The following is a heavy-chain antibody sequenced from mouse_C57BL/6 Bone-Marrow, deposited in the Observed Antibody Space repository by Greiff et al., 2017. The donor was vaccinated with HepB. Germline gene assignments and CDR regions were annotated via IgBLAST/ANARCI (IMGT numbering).Heavy chain of an antibody. CDR3: ARHYYGSYAMDY. CDR1: GYTFTSYW. D-gene: IGHD1-1*01. V-gene: IGHV1-55*01. J-gene: IGHJ4*01. Sequence: QVQQQQPGAELVKPGASVKMSCKASGYTFTSYWITWVKQRPGQGLEWIGDIYPGSGSTNYNEKFKSKATLTVDTSSSTAYMQLSSLTSEDSAVYYCARHYYGSYAMDYWGQGTSVTVSS. CDR2: IYPGSGST.